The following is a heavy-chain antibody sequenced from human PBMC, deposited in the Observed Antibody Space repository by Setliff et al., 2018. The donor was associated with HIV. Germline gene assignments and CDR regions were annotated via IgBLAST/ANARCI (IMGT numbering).Heavy chain of an antibody. J-gene: IGHJ4*02. Sequence: SETLSLTCTVSGGSISSGSYYWSWIRQPAGKGLEWIGRIYTSGSTYSSPSLTSRVTISVDTSKNQFSLKMTSVTAADMGVYYCARPRNSNNWEAVLFWGQGILVTVSS. CDR1: GGSISSGSYY. CDR3: ARPRNSNNWEAVLF. V-gene: IGHV4-61*02. D-gene: IGHD1-26*01. CDR2: IYTSGST.